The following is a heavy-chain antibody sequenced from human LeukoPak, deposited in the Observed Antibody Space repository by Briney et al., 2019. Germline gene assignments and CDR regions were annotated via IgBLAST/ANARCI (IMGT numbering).Heavy chain of an antibody. CDR1: GGSITNYY. CDR2: IYPSGST. J-gene: IGHJ1*01. CDR3: ARHYGHSTPEFQY. D-gene: IGHD3-10*01. Sequence: KPSETLSLTCTVSGGSITNYYWSWIRQPPGKGLEWIGYIYPSGSTNYNPSLKSRVTISVDTSKNQFSLELSSLTAADTAVYYCARHYGHSTPEFQYWGQGTLVTVSS. V-gene: IGHV4-59*08.